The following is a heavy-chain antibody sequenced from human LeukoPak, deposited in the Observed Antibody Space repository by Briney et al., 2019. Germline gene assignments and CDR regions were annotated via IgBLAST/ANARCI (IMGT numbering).Heavy chain of an antibody. D-gene: IGHD3-10*01. V-gene: IGHV3-7*01. CDR1: GFTFSSYW. CDR2: IKEDGSGK. J-gene: IGHJ4*02. CDR3: ARSGYYGLGTKGFDH. Sequence: GGSLRLSCTASGFTFSSYWMSWVRQAPGKGLEWVANIKEDGSGKYYVDSVKGRFTISRDNAKNSLYLHMNSLRAEDTAVYYCARSGYYGLGTKGFDHWGQGTLVTVSS.